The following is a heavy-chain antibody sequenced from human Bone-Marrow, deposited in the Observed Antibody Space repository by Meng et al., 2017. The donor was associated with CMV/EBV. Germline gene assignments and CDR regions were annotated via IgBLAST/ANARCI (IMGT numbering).Heavy chain of an antibody. D-gene: IGHD1-7*01. Sequence: GGSLRLSCAASGFTGSSNYMSWVRQAPGKGLEWVSAISGSGGSTYYADSVKGRFTISRDNSKNTLYLQMNSLRAEDTAVYYCAKDQLPIYYYYGMDVWGQGTMVTVSS. J-gene: IGHJ6*02. CDR1: GFTGSSNY. CDR2: ISGSGGST. CDR3: AKDQLPIYYYYGMDV. V-gene: IGHV3-23*01.